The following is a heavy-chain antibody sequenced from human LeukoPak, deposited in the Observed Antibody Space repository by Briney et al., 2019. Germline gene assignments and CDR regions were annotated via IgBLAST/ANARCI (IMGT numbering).Heavy chain of an antibody. CDR3: ARDPNYYDILTGPHYYYYYGMDV. CDR1: GDSVSSNSAA. V-gene: IGHV6-1*01. J-gene: IGHJ6*02. CDR2: TYYRSKWYN. Sequence: SQTLSLTCAISGDSVSSNSAAWNWIRQSPSRGLEWLGRTYYRSKWYNDYAVSVKSRITINPDTSENQFSLQLNSVTPEDTAVYYCARDPNYYDILTGPHYYYYYGMDVGGQGTTVTVSS. D-gene: IGHD3-9*01.